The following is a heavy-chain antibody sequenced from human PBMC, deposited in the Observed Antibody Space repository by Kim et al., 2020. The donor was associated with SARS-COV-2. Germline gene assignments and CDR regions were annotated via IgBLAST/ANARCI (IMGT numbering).Heavy chain of an antibody. D-gene: IGHD2-15*01. J-gene: IGHJ5*02. Sequence: SETLSLTCTVSGGSISGYYWSWIRQPAGKGLEWIARIHTTVSTNYNPSLKSRVTMSVDTSKNQFSLILNSVTAADTAVYYCARDCSGGTCSNWFDPWGQGTLVTVSS. CDR3: ARDCSGGTCSNWFDP. CDR2: IHTTVST. CDR1: GGSISGYY. V-gene: IGHV4-4*07.